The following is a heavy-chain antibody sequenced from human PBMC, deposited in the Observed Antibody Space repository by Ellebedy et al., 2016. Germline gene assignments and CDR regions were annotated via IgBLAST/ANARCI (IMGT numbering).Heavy chain of an antibody. CDR3: APKGVV. V-gene: IGHV3-7*01. D-gene: IGHD3-10*01. J-gene: IGHJ4*02. CDR1: GFTFSSYS. Sequence: GGSLRLSCAASGFTFSSYSIDWVRQAPGKGLEWVASIKEDGSFKQYVDSVRGRFTITRDNAKNSVYLQMNVLRVEDRGIYYCAPKGVVWGQGTLVTVSS. CDR2: IKEDGSFK.